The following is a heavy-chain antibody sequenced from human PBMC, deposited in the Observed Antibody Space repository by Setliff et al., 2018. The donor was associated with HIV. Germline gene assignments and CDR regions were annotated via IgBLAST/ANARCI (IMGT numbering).Heavy chain of an antibody. CDR1: GFSFSSYS. Sequence: GGSLRLSCAASGFSFSSYSMNWVRQAPGKGLEWVSYISGDTRIINYADSVKGRFTISRDNAKNSLYLQMNSLRVEDTALYYCARDLNWGFDYWGQGTLVTVSS. CDR2: ISGDTRII. D-gene: IGHD7-27*01. V-gene: IGHV3-48*01. CDR3: ARDLNWGFDY. J-gene: IGHJ4*02.